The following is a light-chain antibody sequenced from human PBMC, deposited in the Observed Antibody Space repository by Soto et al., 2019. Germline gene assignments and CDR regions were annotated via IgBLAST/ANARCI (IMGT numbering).Light chain of an antibody. J-gene: IGKJ4*01. CDR2: GAS. CDR1: QSVDTIY. CDR3: QQLNVYPST. V-gene: IGKV3-15*01. Sequence: EIVLTQSPATLSVSPGERVTLSCRASQSVDTIYFAWYQQKPGQAPRLLMYGASTRATGVPARFSGSGSGTEFTLTISSLQSEDFAVYYCQQLNVYPSTFGGGTKVEIK.